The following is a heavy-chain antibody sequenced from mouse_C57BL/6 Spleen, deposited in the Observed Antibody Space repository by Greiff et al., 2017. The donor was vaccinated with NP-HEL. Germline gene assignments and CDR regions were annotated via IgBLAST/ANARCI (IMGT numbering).Heavy chain of an antibody. CDR1: GYAFSSYW. V-gene: IGHV1-80*01. CDR2: IYPGDGDT. J-gene: IGHJ4*01. Sequence: QVQLQQSGAELVKPGASVKISCKASGYAFSSYWMNWVKQRPGKGLEWIGQIYPGDGDTNYNGKFKGKATLTADKSSSTAYMQLSSLTSEDSAVYFCARSVYYGSSDVGAMDYWGQGTSVTVSS. D-gene: IGHD1-1*01. CDR3: ARSVYYGSSDVGAMDY.